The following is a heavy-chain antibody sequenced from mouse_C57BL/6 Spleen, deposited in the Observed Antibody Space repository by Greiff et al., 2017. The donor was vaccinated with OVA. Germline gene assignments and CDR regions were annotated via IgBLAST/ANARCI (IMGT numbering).Heavy chain of an antibody. D-gene: IGHD4-1*01. CDR3: ARRDWDYWYFDV. Sequence: QVQLQQPGAELVKPGASVKMSCKASGYTFTSYWITWVKQRPGQGLEWIGDIYPGSGSTNYNEKFKSKATLTVDTSSSTASMQLSSLTSEDSAVYYCARRDWDYWYFDVWGTGTTVTVSS. CDR1: GYTFTSYW. CDR2: IYPGSGST. V-gene: IGHV1-55*01. J-gene: IGHJ1*03.